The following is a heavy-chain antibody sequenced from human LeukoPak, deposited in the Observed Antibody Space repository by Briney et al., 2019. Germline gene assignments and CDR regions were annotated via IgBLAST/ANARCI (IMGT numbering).Heavy chain of an antibody. CDR3: AVNSSGYYNFY. D-gene: IGHD3-22*01. J-gene: IGHJ4*02. V-gene: IGHV3-21*01. CDR2: ISSSSSYI. Sequence: GGSLRHSCAASGFTFSSYSMNWVRQAPGKGLEWVSSISSSSSYIYYADSVKGRFTISRDNAKNSLYLQMNSLRAEDTAVYYCAVNSSGYYNFYWGQGTLVTVSS. CDR1: GFTFSSYS.